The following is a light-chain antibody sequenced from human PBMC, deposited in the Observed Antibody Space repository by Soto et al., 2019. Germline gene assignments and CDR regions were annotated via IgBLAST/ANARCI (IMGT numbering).Light chain of an antibody. Sequence: EIVLTQSPGTLSLSLGERATLSCRASQSVRDRYLAWYQQKPGEAPSLLIYDTSTRATGDPDRFSGTGSGTDFALTISRVEPEDFAIYFCQQYGSSPGTFGQGTKV. CDR1: QSVRDRY. CDR2: DTS. CDR3: QQYGSSPGT. V-gene: IGKV3-20*01. J-gene: IGKJ1*01.